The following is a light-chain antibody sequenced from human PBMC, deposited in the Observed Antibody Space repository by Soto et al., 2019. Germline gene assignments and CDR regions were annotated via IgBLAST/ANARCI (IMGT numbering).Light chain of an antibody. Sequence: EIVRTQSPATLSVSPGERATLSCRARQSVSTNVAWYQQKPGQAPRLLIYGAFTRATGIPARFSGSASGTEFTLTISSLQSEDFAVYYCQQYNNWPRTFGQGTKVEIK. CDR1: QSVSTN. V-gene: IGKV3-15*01. CDR2: GAF. CDR3: QQYNNWPRT. J-gene: IGKJ1*01.